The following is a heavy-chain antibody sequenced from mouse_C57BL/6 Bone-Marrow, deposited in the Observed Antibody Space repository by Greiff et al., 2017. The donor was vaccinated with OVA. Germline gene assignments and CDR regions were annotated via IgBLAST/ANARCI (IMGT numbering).Heavy chain of an antibody. CDR1: GYNFTSYW. D-gene: IGHD1-1*01. V-gene: IGHV1-64*01. CDR3: ARGYYYGTPYYFDY. CDR2: IHPNSGST. Sequence: QVQLQQSGAELVKPGASVKLSCKASGYNFTSYWMHWVKQRPGQGLEWIGMIHPNSGSTNYNEKFKSKATLTVDKSSSTAYMQLSSLTSEDSAVYYCARGYYYGTPYYFDYWGQGTTLTVSS. J-gene: IGHJ2*01.